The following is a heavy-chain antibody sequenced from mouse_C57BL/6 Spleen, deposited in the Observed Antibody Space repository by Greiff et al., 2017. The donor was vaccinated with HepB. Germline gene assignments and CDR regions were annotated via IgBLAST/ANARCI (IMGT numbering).Heavy chain of an antibody. Sequence: EVQLVESGGGLVQPGGSLKLSCAASGFTFSDYYMYWVRQTPEKRLEWVAYISNGGGSTYYPDTVKGRFTISRDNAKNTLYLQMSRLKSEDTAMYYCARLDSSGYFDYWGQGTTLTVSS. CDR2: ISNGGGST. CDR1: GFTFSDYY. J-gene: IGHJ2*01. CDR3: ARLDSSGYFDY. V-gene: IGHV5-12*01. D-gene: IGHD3-2*02.